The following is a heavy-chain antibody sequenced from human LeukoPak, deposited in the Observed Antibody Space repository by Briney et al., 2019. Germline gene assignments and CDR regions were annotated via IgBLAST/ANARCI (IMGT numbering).Heavy chain of an antibody. CDR1: GFSFSSHS. CDR2: ITSSSTYI. J-gene: IGHJ4*02. CDR3: ARGSGSSAWLIDY. Sequence: GGSLRLSCAASGFSFSSHSMNWVRQAPGEGLEWVSIITSSSTYIDYADSVQGRFTISRDDAKNSLFLQMNSLRAEDTALYYCARGSGSSAWLIDYWGRGALVTVSS. V-gene: IGHV3-21*01. D-gene: IGHD1-26*01.